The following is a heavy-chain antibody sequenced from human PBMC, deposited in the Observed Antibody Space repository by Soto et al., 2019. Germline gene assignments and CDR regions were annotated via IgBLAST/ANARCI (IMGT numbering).Heavy chain of an antibody. CDR1: GYTFTKYD. Sequence: QVQLVQSGAEVKTPGASVKVSCKASGYTFTKYDMNWVRQAPGQGLEWMGWMNPTSGNTGYAQKFQGRLTMTWDTAIGIAHMELSSLRNEDTAVYSCARSDGNTFNGLDSWGQGTLVTVSA. V-gene: IGHV1-8*01. CDR2: MNPTSGNT. D-gene: IGHD2-2*02. J-gene: IGHJ5*01. CDR3: ARSDGNTFNGLDS.